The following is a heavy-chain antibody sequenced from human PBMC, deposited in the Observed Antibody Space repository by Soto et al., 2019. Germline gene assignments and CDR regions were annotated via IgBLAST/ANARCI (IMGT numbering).Heavy chain of an antibody. J-gene: IGHJ4*02. V-gene: IGHV3-23*01. CDR3: ARSREIIASAGSFDY. CDR2: ISTGGGST. D-gene: IGHD6-25*01. CDR1: GFTFSRHV. Sequence: EVQLLESGGGLVQPGGSLRLSCAASGFTFSRHVLSWVRQAPGKGLEWVSGISTGGGSTDYADSVKGRFTISRDNSKNTVHLQMKSLRAEDTAVYYCARSREIIASAGSFDYWGQGTLVTVSS.